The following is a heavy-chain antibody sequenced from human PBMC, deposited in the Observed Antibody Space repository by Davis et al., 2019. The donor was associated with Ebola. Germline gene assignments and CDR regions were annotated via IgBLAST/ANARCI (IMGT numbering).Heavy chain of an antibody. CDR2: INPSGST. V-gene: IGHV4-34*01. CDR3: ARFYGGLFDP. Sequence: MPGGSLRLSCAVYGGSFSGYYWSWIRQSPEKGLDWIGEINPSGSTNYNPSLKSRVTISVDTSKNQFSLKLSSVTAADTAVYYCARFYGGLFDPWGQGTLVTVSS. D-gene: IGHD4-23*01. J-gene: IGHJ5*02. CDR1: GGSFSGYY.